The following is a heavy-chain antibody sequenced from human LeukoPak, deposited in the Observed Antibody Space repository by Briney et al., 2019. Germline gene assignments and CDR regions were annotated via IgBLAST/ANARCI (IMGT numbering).Heavy chain of an antibody. Sequence: ASVKVSCKASGYTFASYGISWVRQAPGQGLEWMGWISTYNDHRNYAQNLQNLQGRVTMTTDTSTSTAYMELRSLRSDDTAVYCCARETPTRSWYYDFWSGLVGYFDYWGQGTLVTVSS. CDR1: GYTFASYG. CDR2: ISTYNDHR. V-gene: IGHV1-18*01. D-gene: IGHD3-3*01. J-gene: IGHJ4*02. CDR3: ARETPTRSWYYDFWSGLVGYFDY.